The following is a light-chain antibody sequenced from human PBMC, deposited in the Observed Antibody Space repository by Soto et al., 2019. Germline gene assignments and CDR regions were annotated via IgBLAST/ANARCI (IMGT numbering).Light chain of an antibody. V-gene: IGKV1-9*01. CDR2: TAS. Sequence: DIQLTQSPSFLSASLGDRVTITCRASQGISSYLAWYQQKPGKAPNLLIHTASTLQTGVPSRFSGSGSGTEFTLTISSRQPEDFATYYCQQRHSYPITFGQGTRLEIK. J-gene: IGKJ5*01. CDR1: QGISSY. CDR3: QQRHSYPIT.